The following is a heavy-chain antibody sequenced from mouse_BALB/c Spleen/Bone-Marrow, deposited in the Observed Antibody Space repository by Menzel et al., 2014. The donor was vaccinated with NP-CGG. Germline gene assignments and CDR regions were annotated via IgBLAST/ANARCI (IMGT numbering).Heavy chain of an antibody. CDR2: IDPANGNT. CDR3: ANYYYGYYFDY. CDR1: GFNIKDTY. J-gene: IGHJ2*01. V-gene: IGHV14-3*02. Sequence: VQLKQSGAELVKPGASVKLSCTASGFNIKDTYMHWVKQRPEQGLEWIGRIDPANGNTKYDPEFQDKATITADTSSNTAYLQLSSLTSEDTAVYYCANYYYGYYFDYWGQGTTLTVSS. D-gene: IGHD1-1*01.